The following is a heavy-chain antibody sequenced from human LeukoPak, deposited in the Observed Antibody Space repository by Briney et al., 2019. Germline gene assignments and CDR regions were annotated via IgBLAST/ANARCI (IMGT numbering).Heavy chain of an antibody. CDR3: ARATGSYYSLGY. D-gene: IGHD1-26*01. J-gene: IGHJ4*02. CDR2: INSDGSST. CDR1: GFTFSSYW. V-gene: IGHV3-74*01. Sequence: GGSLRLSCAASGFTFSSYWMHWVCQAPGKGLVWVSRINSDGSSTSYADSVKGRFTVSRDNAKNTLYLQMNSLRAEDTAVYYCARATGSYYSLGYWGQGTLVTVSS.